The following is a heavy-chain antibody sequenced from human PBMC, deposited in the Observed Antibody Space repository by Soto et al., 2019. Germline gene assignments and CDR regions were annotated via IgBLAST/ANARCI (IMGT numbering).Heavy chain of an antibody. D-gene: IGHD3-22*01. V-gene: IGHV1-8*01. CDR2: MNPNSGNT. J-gene: IGHJ4*02. CDR1: GYTFSSYD. Sequence: QVQLVQSGAEVKKPGASVKVSCKASGYTFSSYDINWVRQATGQGLEWMGWMNPNSGNTGYAQKFQGRVTMTRNTSISTAYMELSSLRSEDTAVYYCARGGYDSSGYYYPQPFDYWGQGTLVTVSS. CDR3: ARGGYDSSGYYYPQPFDY.